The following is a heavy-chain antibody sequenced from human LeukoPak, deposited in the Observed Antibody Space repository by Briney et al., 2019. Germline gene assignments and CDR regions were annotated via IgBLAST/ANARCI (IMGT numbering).Heavy chain of an antibody. V-gene: IGHV3-23*01. CDR2: ISGSGGST. CDR3: AKRLFPGIAAAEGFDY. J-gene: IGHJ4*02. Sequence: GSLRLSCAASGFTFSSYAMSWVRLAPGKGLEWVSAISGSGGSTYYADSVKGRFTISRDNSKNTLYLQMNSLRAEDTAVYYCAKRLFPGIAAAEGFDYWGQGTLVTVSS. D-gene: IGHD6-13*01. CDR1: GFTFSSYA.